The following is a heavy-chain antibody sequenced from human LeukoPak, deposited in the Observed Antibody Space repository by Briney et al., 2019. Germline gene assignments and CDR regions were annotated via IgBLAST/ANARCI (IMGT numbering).Heavy chain of an antibody. CDR2: ISSSGITI. J-gene: IGHJ4*02. CDR1: GFTFSDYY. CDR3: ARDQYGLGYGSLFDY. Sequence: GGSLRLSCAASGFTFSDYYMTWIRQAPGKGLEGVSYISSSGITIYYADSVKGRFTISRDNAKKSLYLEMNSLRAEDTAVYYCARDQYGLGYGSLFDYWGQGTLVTVSS. V-gene: IGHV3-11*01. D-gene: IGHD3-10*01.